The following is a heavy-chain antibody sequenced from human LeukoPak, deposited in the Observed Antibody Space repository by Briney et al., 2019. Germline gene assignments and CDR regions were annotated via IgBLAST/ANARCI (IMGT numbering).Heavy chain of an antibody. V-gene: IGHV3-23*01. J-gene: IGHJ4*02. CDR3: AKDPRGTIAAAGTPYDY. CDR2: ISGSGGST. Sequence: SGGSLRLSCAAPGFTFSSYAMSWVRQAPGKGLEWVSAISGSGGSTYYADSVKGRFTISRDNSKNTLYLQMNSLRAEDTAVYYCAKDPRGTIAAAGTPYDYWGQGTLVTVSS. CDR1: GFTFSSYA. D-gene: IGHD6-13*01.